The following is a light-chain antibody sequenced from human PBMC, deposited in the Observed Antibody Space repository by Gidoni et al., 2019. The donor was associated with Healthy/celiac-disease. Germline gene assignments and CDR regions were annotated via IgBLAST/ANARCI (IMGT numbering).Light chain of an antibody. V-gene: IGKV3-11*01. J-gene: IGKJ1*01. Sequence: EIVLTPSPATLSLSPGERATLTCRASQSVSSYLTWYKQKPGQAPRLLIYDASNRATGVPARFSGSGSGTDFTLTISSLEPEDFAVYYCQQRSNWPWTFGQGTKVEIK. CDR3: QQRSNWPWT. CDR1: QSVSSY. CDR2: DAS.